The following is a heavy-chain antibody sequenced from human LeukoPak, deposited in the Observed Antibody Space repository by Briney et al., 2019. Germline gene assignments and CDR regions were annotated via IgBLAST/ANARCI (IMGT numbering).Heavy chain of an antibody. D-gene: IGHD2-2*01. V-gene: IGHV3-30*02. CDR3: AKDLYCSSTSCPPDAFDI. CDR2: IRYDGSNK. CDR1: GFTFSSYG. J-gene: IGHJ3*02. Sequence: GSLRLSCAASGFTFSSYGMHWVRPAPGKGLEWVAFIRYDGSNKYYADSVKGRFTISRDNSKNTLYLQMNSLRAEDTAVYYCAKDLYCSSTSCPPDAFDIWGQGTMVTVSS.